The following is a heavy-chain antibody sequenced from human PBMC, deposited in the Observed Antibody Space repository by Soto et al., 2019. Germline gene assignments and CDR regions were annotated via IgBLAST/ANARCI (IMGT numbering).Heavy chain of an antibody. V-gene: IGHV4-39*01. CDR2: IYYSGYA. CDR1: GDSISSGDYY. J-gene: IGHJ6*02. D-gene: IGHD2-8*01. Sequence: SETLSLTCTVSGDSISSGDYYWSWIRQPPGKGLEWIGSIYYSGYAYYNPSLKSRVTISVDTSKNQFSLKVSSVTAADTAVYYCARLGGYCTTSCYGYYAMDVWGQGTTVTVSS. CDR3: ARLGGYCTTSCYGYYAMDV.